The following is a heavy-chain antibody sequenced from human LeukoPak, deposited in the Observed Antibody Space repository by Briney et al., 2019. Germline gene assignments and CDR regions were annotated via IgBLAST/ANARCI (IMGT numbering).Heavy chain of an antibody. CDR2: ISSNGGST. CDR3: VKSADDSYGPTFDY. Sequence: PGGSLRLSCSASGFTFSSYAMHWVRQAPGKGLEYVSAISSNGGSTYYADSVKGRFTTFRDNSKNTLYLQMSSLRAEDTAVYYCVKSADDSYGPTFDYWGQGTLVTVSS. J-gene: IGHJ4*02. CDR1: GFTFSSYA. D-gene: IGHD5-18*01. V-gene: IGHV3-64D*06.